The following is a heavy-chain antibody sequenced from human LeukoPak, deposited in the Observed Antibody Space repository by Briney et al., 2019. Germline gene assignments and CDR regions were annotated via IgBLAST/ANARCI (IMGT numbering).Heavy chain of an antibody. CDR1: GFTFRSYW. J-gene: IGHJ4*02. D-gene: IGHD2-8*01. CDR2: INQGGSVQ. Sequence: PGGSLRLSCAASGFTFRSYWMSWVRQAPGKGLEWVANINQGGSVQYYMDSVKGRFTISRDDAKNSLYLQMNSLRAEDTAVYYCASSSVPVLMVYAMGGNFDYWGQGTLVTVSS. V-gene: IGHV3-7*03. CDR3: ASSSVPVLMVYAMGGNFDY.